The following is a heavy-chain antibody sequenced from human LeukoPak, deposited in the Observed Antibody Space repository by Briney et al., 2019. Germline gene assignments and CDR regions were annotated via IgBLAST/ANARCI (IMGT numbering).Heavy chain of an antibody. CDR1: GFTFSSYA. CDR3: ARGPGGFYGDHNYFDY. J-gene: IGHJ4*02. Sequence: GGSLRLSCAASGFTFSSYAMSWVRQAPGKGLEWVAVISYDGSNKYYADSVKGRFTISRDNSKNTLYLQMNSLRAEDTAVYYCARGPGGFYGDHNYFDYWGQGTLVTVSS. CDR2: ISYDGSNK. D-gene: IGHD4-17*01. V-gene: IGHV3-30-3*01.